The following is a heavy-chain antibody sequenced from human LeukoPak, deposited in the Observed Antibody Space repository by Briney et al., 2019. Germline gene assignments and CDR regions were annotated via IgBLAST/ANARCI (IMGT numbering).Heavy chain of an antibody. Sequence: SETLSLTCTVSGGSISSSSYYWGWVRQPPGKGLEWIGSIYYSGSTYYNPSLKSRVTISVDTSKNQFSLKLSSVTAADTAVYYCAREGYYDILTGYYSSPYFDYWGQGTLVTVSS. CDR2: IYYSGST. J-gene: IGHJ4*02. CDR3: AREGYYDILTGYYSSPYFDY. V-gene: IGHV4-39*07. CDR1: GGSISSSSYY. D-gene: IGHD3-9*01.